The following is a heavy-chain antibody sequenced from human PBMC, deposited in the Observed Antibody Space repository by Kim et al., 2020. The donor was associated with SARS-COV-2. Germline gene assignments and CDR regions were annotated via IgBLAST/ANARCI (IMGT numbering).Heavy chain of an antibody. CDR1: GASISSYY. CDR2: THDSGST. Sequence: SETLSLTCTVSGASISSYYLSWIRQPPGKGLEWIGYTHDSGSTKYNPSLKSRVTLSVDTSRNQFSLTLSSVTAADTAVYYCARGGWSLDYLGQGTLVTVSS. D-gene: IGHD6-19*01. CDR3: ARGGWSLDY. J-gene: IGHJ4*02. V-gene: IGHV4-59*01.